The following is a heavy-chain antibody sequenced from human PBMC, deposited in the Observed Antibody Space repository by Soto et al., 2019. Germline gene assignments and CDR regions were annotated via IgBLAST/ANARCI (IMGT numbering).Heavy chain of an antibody. V-gene: IGHV3-21*01. CDR3: EREIYDILTGYYVD. CDR2: ISSSSSYI. CDR1: GFTFSSYS. J-gene: IGHJ4*02. D-gene: IGHD3-9*01. Sequence: EVQLVESGGGLVKPGGSLRLSCAASGFTFSSYSMNWVRQAPGKGLEWVSSISSSSSYIYYADSVKGRFTISRDKAKKSLYLQMNSLRAEETAVYYCEREIYDILTGYYVDWGQGTLVTVSS.